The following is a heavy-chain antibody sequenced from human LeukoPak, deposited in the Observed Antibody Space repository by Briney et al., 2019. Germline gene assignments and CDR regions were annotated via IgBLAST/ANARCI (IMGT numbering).Heavy chain of an antibody. Sequence: PGGSLRLSCAASGFTFSSYSMNWVRQAPGKALEWVSSITGSTNYIYYADSVKGRFTVSRDNGKNSLYLQMNSLRAEDTAVYYCARGPPFDYWGQGTLVTVSS. V-gene: IGHV3-21*01. CDR2: ITGSTNYI. CDR1: GFTFSSYS. J-gene: IGHJ4*02. CDR3: ARGPPFDY.